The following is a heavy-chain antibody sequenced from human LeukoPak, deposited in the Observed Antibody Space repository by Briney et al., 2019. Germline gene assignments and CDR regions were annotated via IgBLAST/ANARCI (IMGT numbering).Heavy chain of an antibody. CDR2: ISAYNGDT. Sequence: ASVKVSCKASGYTFTSQGISWARQAPGQGLEWMGWISAYNGDTNYAQKLQGRVTMTTDTSTSTAYMELRSLRSDDTAIYYCAVRNTSSWSPFDYWGQGTLVTVSS. J-gene: IGHJ4*02. D-gene: IGHD6-13*01. V-gene: IGHV1-18*01. CDR1: GYTFTSQG. CDR3: AVRNTSSWSPFDY.